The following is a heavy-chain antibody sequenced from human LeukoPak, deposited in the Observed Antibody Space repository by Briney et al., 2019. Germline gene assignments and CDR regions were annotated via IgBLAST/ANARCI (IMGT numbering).Heavy chain of an antibody. V-gene: IGHV4-59*11. CDR2: INYRGTT. D-gene: IGHD5-24*01. Sequence: PSETLSLTCTVSGGSISSHYWSWIRQPPGKGLEWIGYINYRGTTDYNPSLKSRVTISLDTSKNQFSLKLSSVTAADTAVYYCARQLLPAAGGGGYFDYWGQGTLVTVSS. J-gene: IGHJ4*02. CDR1: GGSISSHY. CDR3: ARQLLPAAGGGGYFDY.